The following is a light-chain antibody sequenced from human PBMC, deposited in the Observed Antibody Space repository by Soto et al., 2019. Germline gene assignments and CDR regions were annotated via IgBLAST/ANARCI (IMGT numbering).Light chain of an antibody. CDR1: QSVSSN. Sequence: EIVLTQSPATLSSFPGDRATLSCRASQSVSSNLAWYQQKVGQAPRLLIYGASTRATGIPARFSGSGSGTEFTLTISSLQSVDFAVYYCQHYNNWPWTFGQGTKVDIK. J-gene: IGKJ1*01. CDR3: QHYNNWPWT. V-gene: IGKV3-15*01. CDR2: GAS.